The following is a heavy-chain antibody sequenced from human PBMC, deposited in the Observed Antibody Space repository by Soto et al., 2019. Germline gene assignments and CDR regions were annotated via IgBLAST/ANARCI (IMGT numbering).Heavy chain of an antibody. CDR2: INPSGGST. V-gene: IGHV1-46*01. D-gene: IGHD2-15*01. CDR1: GYTFTSYY. CDR3: ARDKLLVADYNPQEVWLDP. J-gene: IGHJ5*02. Sequence: ASVKVSCKASGYTFTSYYMHWVRQAPGQGLEWMGIINPSGGSTSYAQKFQGRVTMTRDTSTSTVYMELSSLRSEDTAVYYCARDKLLVADYNPQEVWLDPWGQGTLVTVSS.